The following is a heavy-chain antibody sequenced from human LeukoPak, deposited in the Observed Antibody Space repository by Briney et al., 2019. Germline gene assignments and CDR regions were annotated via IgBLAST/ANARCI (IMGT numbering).Heavy chain of an antibody. CDR2: INHSGST. CDR3: AIAQYLRGCNY. V-gene: IGHV4-34*01. D-gene: IGHD3-10*01. CDR1: GGSFSGYY. Sequence: PSETLSLTCAVYGGSFSGYYWSWIRQPPGKGLEWIGEINHSGSTNYNPSLKSRVTISVDTSKNQFSLKLSSVTAADTAVYYCAIAQYLRGCNYCGQGTLVTVSS. J-gene: IGHJ4*02.